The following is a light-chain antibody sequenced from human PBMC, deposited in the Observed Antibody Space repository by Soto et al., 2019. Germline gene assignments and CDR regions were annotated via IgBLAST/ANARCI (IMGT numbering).Light chain of an antibody. CDR3: QQYYSSPYT. Sequence: DIVMTQSPDSLAVSPGERATLNCRSRQSVLYSSNNKNYLAWYQQKPGQPPRLLIYWASTRESGVPERFSGSGSGADFTLTISSLQAEDVAVYYCQQYYSSPYTFGQGTKLEIK. CDR2: WAS. V-gene: IGKV4-1*01. J-gene: IGKJ2*01. CDR1: QSVLYSSNNKNY.